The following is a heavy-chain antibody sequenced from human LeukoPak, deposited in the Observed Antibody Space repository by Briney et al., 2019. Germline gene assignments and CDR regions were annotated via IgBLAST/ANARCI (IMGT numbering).Heavy chain of an antibody. CDR2: IIPIFGIA. D-gene: IGHD1-26*01. J-gene: IGHJ4*02. V-gene: IGHV1-69*04. CDR1: GGTFSSYA. CDR3: AGARFSGSYSFDY. Sequence: ASVKVSCKASGGTFSSYAISWVRQAPGQGLEWMGRIIPIFGIANYAQKFQGRVTITADKSTSTAYMELSSLRSEDTAVYYCAGARFSGSYSFDYWAREPWSPSPQ.